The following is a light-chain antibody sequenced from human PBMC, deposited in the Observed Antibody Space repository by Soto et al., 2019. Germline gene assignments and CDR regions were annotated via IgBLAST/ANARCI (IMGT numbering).Light chain of an antibody. CDR2: AAS. J-gene: IGKJ1*01. CDR1: QGISSY. Sequence: AIRMTQSPSSFSASTGDRVTITCRASQGISSYLAWYQQKPGKAPKLLIYAASTLQSGVPSRFSGSGSGTDFTLTISCLQSEDLATYYCQQYYSYPWTFGHGTKVEIK. V-gene: IGKV1-8*01. CDR3: QQYYSYPWT.